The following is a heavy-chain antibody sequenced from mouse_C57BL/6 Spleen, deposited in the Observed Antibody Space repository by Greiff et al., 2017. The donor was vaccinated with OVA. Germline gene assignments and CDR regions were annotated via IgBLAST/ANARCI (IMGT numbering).Heavy chain of an antibody. CDR3: ARSNYGGACDY. Sequence: QVQLQQPGAELVKPGASVKMSCKASGYTFTSYGITWVKQRPGQGLEWIGDIYPGSGSTNYNEKLKSKATLTVDTSSSPAYMQLSSLTSEDSAVYNCARSNYGGACDYWGQGTTLTVSS. D-gene: IGHD1-1*01. V-gene: IGHV1-55*01. J-gene: IGHJ2*01. CDR1: GYTFTSYG. CDR2: IYPGSGST.